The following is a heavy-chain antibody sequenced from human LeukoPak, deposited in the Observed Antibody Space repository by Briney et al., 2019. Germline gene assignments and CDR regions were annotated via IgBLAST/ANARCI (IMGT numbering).Heavy chain of an antibody. V-gene: IGHV4-59*12. D-gene: IGHD4-17*01. CDR3: ARPRVGEARAPFDY. J-gene: IGHJ4*02. Sequence: PSETLSLTCTVSGGSISGYYWSWIRQPPGKGLEWIGYIYHNGGTNYNPSLKSRVTISVDTSKNQFSLKLSSVTAADTAVYYCARPRVGEARAPFDYWGQGTLVTVSS. CDR2: IYHNGGT. CDR1: GGSISGYY.